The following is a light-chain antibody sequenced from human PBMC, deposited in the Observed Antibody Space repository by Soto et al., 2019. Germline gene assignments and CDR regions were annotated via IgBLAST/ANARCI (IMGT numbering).Light chain of an antibody. CDR3: QQYDNLPIT. V-gene: IGKV1-33*01. CDR2: DAS. Sequence: DIHMTQSPSSLSASVGDRVTITCQASQDISNYLNWYQQKPGKAPKLLIYDASNLETGVPSRFSGSGSGTDFNFTISSLQPEDIATYFCQQYDNLPITFGGGTKVEIK. CDR1: QDISNY. J-gene: IGKJ4*01.